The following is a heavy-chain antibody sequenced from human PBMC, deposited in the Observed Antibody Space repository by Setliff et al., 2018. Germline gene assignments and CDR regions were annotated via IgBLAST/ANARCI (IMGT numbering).Heavy chain of an antibody. V-gene: IGHV1-18*01. D-gene: IGHD2-2*01. CDR2: ISGYNCYT. CDR3: VRDRAAIVVGPPTAAFDI. J-gene: IGHJ3*02. CDR1: GYNFISYG. Sequence: ASVKVSCKASGYNFISYGISWVRQAPGQGLEWMGWISGYNCYTVYAQKLQGRVTLTTDTSTGTAYMEVRSLRSDDTAQYYCVRDRAAIVVGPPTAAFDIWGQGTMVTVSS.